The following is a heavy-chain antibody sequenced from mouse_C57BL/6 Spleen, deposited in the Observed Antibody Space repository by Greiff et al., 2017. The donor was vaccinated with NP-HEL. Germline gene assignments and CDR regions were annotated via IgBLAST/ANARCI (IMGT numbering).Heavy chain of an antibody. CDR2: IHPNSGST. CDR1: GYTFTSYW. CDR3: ARGRYSKGENAMDY. J-gene: IGHJ4*01. V-gene: IGHV1-64*01. Sequence: VQLQQPGAELVKPGASVKLSCKASGYTFTSYWMHWVKQRPGQGLEWIGMIHPNSGSTNYNEKFKSKATLTVDKSSSTAYMQLSSLTSEDSAVYYCARGRYSKGENAMDYWGQGTSVTVFS. D-gene: IGHD2-5*01.